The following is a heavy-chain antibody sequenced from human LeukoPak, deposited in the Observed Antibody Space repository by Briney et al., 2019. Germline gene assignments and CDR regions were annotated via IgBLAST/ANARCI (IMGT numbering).Heavy chain of an antibody. V-gene: IGHV3-23*01. D-gene: IGHD3-22*01. Sequence: GGSLRLSCAASGFRFYSYAMSWVRQAPGKGLEWVSGIIGNGGSTHYADSVKGRFTISRDNSKNTLYLQMNSLRAEDTAVYYCAKVGDYYDSSGTFDYWGQGTLVTVSS. J-gene: IGHJ4*02. CDR2: IIGNGGST. CDR3: AKVGDYYDSSGTFDY. CDR1: GFRFYSYA.